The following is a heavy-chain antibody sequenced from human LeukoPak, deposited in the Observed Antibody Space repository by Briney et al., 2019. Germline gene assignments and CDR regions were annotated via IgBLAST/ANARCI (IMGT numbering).Heavy chain of an antibody. V-gene: IGHV3-23*01. CDR2: ITGSGNDA. J-gene: IGHJ4*02. CDR1: GFTFSNYA. D-gene: IGHD2-15*01. Sequence: QSGGSLRLSCAASGFTFSNYAMTWVRQAPGKGLEWVSTITGSGNDAYYADSVKGRSTISRDNSKNMLYLQMDSLRAEDTAVYYCAKGATGLRIVGDDWGQGTLVTVSS. CDR3: AKGATGLRIVGDD.